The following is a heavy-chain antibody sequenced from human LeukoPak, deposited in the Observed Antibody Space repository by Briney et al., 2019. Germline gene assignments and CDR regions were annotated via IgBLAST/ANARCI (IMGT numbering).Heavy chain of an antibody. CDR1: GGSISSGGYY. J-gene: IGHJ4*02. CDR2: IYYSGST. V-gene: IGHV4-31*03. D-gene: IGHD2-2*01. CDR3: ARGGWSSTGFDY. Sequence: SETLSLTCTVSGGSISSGGYYWSWIRQHPGKGLEWIGYIYYSGSTYYNPSLKSRVTISVDTSKNQFSLKLSSVTAADTAVYYCARGGWSSTGFDYWGQGTLVTVSS.